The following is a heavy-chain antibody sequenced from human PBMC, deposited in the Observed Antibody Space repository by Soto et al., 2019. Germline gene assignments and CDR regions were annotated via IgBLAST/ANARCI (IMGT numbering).Heavy chain of an antibody. CDR3: ARDIRGYSRAFDY. CDR2: ISYSGST. D-gene: IGHD5-18*01. J-gene: IGHJ4*02. Sequence: QVQLQESGPGLVKPSETLSLTCTVSGDSVSSGSYYWTWVRQPPGKGLEWIGYISYSGSTNYNPSLQSRFTISVDTPRNQFSLTLTAVTAADTACYYCARDIRGYSRAFDYWGQGTLVTVSS. CDR1: GDSVSSGSYY. V-gene: IGHV4-61*01.